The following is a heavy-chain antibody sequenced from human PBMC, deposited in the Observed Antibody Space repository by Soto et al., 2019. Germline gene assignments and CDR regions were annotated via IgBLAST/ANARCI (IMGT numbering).Heavy chain of an antibody. J-gene: IGHJ4*02. CDR2: ISGSGGST. Sequence: EVQLLESGGGLVQPGGSLRLSCAASGFTFSSYAMSWVRQAPGKGLEWVSAISGSGGSTYYADSVKGRFTISRDNSKTTLYLQMNSLRAEDTAVYYCARDQEPGGDSSSDGYWGQGTLVTVSA. CDR1: GFTFSSYA. V-gene: IGHV3-23*01. CDR3: ARDQEPGGDSSSDGY. D-gene: IGHD2-21*01.